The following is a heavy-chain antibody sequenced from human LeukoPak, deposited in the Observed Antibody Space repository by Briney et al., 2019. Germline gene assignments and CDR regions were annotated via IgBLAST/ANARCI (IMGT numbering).Heavy chain of an antibody. J-gene: IGHJ4*02. CDR1: GFTFSGFW. D-gene: IGHD2-2*02. V-gene: IGHV3-7*05. Sequence: GGSLRLSCVASGFTFSGFWMSWVRQAPGKGLEWVANIKRDGGDKYYVDSVKGRFSISRDNAKNSLYLHMNSLRAEDTAVYYCARGGEYTTSPWGQGTLVTVSS. CDR3: ARGGEYTTSP. CDR2: IKRDGGDK.